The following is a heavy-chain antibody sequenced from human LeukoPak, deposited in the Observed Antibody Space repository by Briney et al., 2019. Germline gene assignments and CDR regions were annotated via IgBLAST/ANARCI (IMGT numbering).Heavy chain of an antibody. V-gene: IGHV5-51*01. CDR1: GYTFTNYW. CDR3: TRLVRGSGWFPFDY. Sequence: GESQKISCKGSGYTFTNYWIAWVRQMPGKGLEWMGIINPGDSDTRYRPSFQGQVTISADKSINTAYLQWSSLKASDTAIYYCTRLVRGSGWFPFDYWGQGTLVIVSS. CDR2: INPGDSDT. D-gene: IGHD6-19*01. J-gene: IGHJ4*02.